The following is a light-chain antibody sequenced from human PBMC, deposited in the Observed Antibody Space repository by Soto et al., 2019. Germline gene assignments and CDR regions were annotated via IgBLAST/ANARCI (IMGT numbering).Light chain of an antibody. V-gene: IGKV3-20*01. CDR2: GAS. Sequence: EIVLTQSPGTLSLSPGERATLSCRGSQSVSRSYLAWYQQKPGQAPRLLIYGASSRATGIPDRFSGSGSGTDFTHTISRLEPEDFAVYYCQQYGSSPRTFGQGTKVEIK. J-gene: IGKJ1*01. CDR3: QQYGSSPRT. CDR1: QSVSRSY.